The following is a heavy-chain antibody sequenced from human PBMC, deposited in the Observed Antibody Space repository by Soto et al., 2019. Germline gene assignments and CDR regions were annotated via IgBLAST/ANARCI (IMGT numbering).Heavy chain of an antibody. CDR1: GGSVSSTSYY. CDR3: ATAWEHLSFDY. D-gene: IGHD1-26*01. Sequence: PSETLSLTCTVSGGSVSSTSYYWTWIRQPPGKGLEWIGYIHYSGSTNYTPSLQSRVTISVDTSKNPFSLELTSVTAADTAVYYCATAWEHLSFDYWGQGALVTVSS. V-gene: IGHV4-61*01. CDR2: IHYSGST. J-gene: IGHJ4*02.